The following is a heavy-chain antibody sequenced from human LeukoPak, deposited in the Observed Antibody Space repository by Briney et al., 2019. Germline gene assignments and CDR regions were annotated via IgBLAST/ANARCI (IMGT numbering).Heavy chain of an antibody. J-gene: IGHJ4*02. CDR1: GGSISSSSYY. CDR3: ARVRGYSYGLGPPNPLFLDY. D-gene: IGHD5-18*01. V-gene: IGHV4-39*07. Sequence: SETLSLTCTVSGGSISSSSYYWGWIRQPPGKGLEWIGSIYYSGSTYYNSSLKSRVTISVDTSKNQFSLKLSSVTAADTAVYYCARVRGYSYGLGPPNPLFLDYWGQGTLVTVSS. CDR2: IYYSGST.